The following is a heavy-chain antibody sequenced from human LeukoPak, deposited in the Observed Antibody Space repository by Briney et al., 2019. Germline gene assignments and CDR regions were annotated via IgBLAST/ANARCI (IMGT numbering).Heavy chain of an antibody. CDR3: ARNREYSRSSGTELDP. Sequence: PGESLKISCKGSGYTFTNYWIAWVRQMPGKGLECMGIIYPANSDTRYSPSFQGQVTISVDKSISTAYLQWSSLKASDTAMYYCARNREYSRSSGTELDPWGQGTLVTVSS. D-gene: IGHD6-6*01. V-gene: IGHV5-51*01. CDR1: GYTFTNYW. J-gene: IGHJ5*02. CDR2: IYPANSDT.